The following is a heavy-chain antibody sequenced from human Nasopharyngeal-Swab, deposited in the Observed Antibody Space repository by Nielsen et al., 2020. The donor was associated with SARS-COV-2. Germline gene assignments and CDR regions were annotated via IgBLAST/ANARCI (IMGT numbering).Heavy chain of an antibody. CDR3: ARSMFGEFLLDY. CDR1: GFTFSDYY. Sequence: GESLKISCAASGFTFSDYYMSWIRQAPGKGLEWVSYISSSGSTIYYADSVKGRFTISRDNAKNSLYLQMNSLRAEDTAVYYCARSMFGEFLLDYWGQGTLVTVSS. D-gene: IGHD3-10*02. J-gene: IGHJ4*02. CDR2: ISSSGSTI. V-gene: IGHV3-11*04.